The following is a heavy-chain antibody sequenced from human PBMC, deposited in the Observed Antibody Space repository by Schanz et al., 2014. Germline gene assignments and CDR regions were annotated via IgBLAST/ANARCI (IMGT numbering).Heavy chain of an antibody. CDR1: GFTFSDSF. Sequence: QVLLVESGGGLVKPGGSLRLSCSASGFTFSDSFMSWIRQTPGKGLEWLSYISSSVNIIHYADSVKGRFTISRDNAKNSLYLQMPGLRAEDTAVYYCAAHETLSTTACYPSWGQGTLVAVSS. CDR2: ISSSVNII. CDR3: AAHETLSTTACYPS. V-gene: IGHV3-11*01. D-gene: IGHD2-2*01. J-gene: IGHJ4*02.